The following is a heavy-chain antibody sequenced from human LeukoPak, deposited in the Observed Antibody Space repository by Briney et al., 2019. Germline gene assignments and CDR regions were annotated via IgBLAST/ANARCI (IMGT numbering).Heavy chain of an antibody. V-gene: IGHV4-39*01. D-gene: IGHD3-22*01. J-gene: IGHJ4*02. CDR2: IYYSGST. CDR3: ARLEGLYYDSSGYIDY. CDR1: GGSISSSSYY. Sequence: SETLSLTCTVSGGSISSSSYYWGWIRQPPGKGLEWIGSIYYSGSTYYNPSLKSRVTISVDTSKNQFSLKLGSVTAADTAVYYCARLEGLYYDSSGYIDYWGQGTLVTVSS.